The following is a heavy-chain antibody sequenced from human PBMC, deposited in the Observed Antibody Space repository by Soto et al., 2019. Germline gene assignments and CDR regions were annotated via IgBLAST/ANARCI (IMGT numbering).Heavy chain of an antibody. V-gene: IGHV6-1*01. Sequence: SQTLSLTCAISGDSVSSNSAAWNWIRQSPSRGLEWLGRTYYRSKWYNDYAVSVKSRININPYTSKNQFTLQLNSVTPEDTAVYYCAREVGERGIDYSHYYYYGMDVWGQGTTVTVSS. CDR1: GDSVSSNSAA. CDR2: TYYRSKWYN. D-gene: IGHD7-27*01. CDR3: AREVGERGIDYSHYYYYGMDV. J-gene: IGHJ6*02.